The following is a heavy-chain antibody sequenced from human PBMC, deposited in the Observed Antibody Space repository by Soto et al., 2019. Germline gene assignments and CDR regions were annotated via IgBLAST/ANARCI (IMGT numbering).Heavy chain of an antibody. CDR1: GFTFSSYD. V-gene: IGHV3-13*01. Sequence: GESLKISCAASGFTFSSYDMHWVRQATGKGLEWVSAIGTAGDTYYPGSVKGRFTISRENAKNSLYLQMNSLRAGDTAVYYCARAGDAFDIWGQGTMVTVSS. CDR3: ARAGDAFDI. J-gene: IGHJ3*02. D-gene: IGHD3-10*01. CDR2: IGTAGDT.